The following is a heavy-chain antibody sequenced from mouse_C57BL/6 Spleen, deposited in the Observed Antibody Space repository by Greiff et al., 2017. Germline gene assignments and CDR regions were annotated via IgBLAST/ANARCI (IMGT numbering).Heavy chain of an antibody. CDR3: ASRYDYDEGYAMDY. D-gene: IGHD2-4*01. V-gene: IGHV2-2*01. CDR1: GFSLTSYG. CDR2: IWSGGST. Sequence: VQGVESGPGLVQPSQSLSITCTVSGFSLTSYGVHWVRQSPGKGLEWLGVIWSGGSTDYNAAFISRLSISKDNSTSQVFFKMNSLQADDTAIYYSASRYDYDEGYAMDYWGQGTSVTVSS. J-gene: IGHJ4*01.